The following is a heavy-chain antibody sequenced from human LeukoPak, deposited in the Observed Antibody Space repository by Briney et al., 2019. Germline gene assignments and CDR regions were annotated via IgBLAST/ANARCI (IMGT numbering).Heavy chain of an antibody. D-gene: IGHD6-19*01. CDR3: ARDERAGSGWYFVY. V-gene: IGHV3-48*02. J-gene: IGHJ4*02. CDR2: ISYSSSTI. CDR1: GFTSSSYS. Sequence: GGSLRLSCAASGFTSSSYSMNWVRQAPGKGLEWVSYISYSSSTIYYADSVKGRFTISRDNAKNSLYLQMNSLRDEDTAVYYCARDERAGSGWYFVYWGQGTLVTVSS.